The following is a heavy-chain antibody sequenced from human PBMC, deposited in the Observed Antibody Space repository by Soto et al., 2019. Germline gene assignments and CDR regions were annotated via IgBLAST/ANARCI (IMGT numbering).Heavy chain of an antibody. CDR3: VRCWGTGDGSNLGYNWLDP. CDR2: ISYDETSK. CDR1: GFTFSSYP. D-gene: IGHD1-1*01. Sequence: QVQLVESGGGVVQSGRSLRLSCAASGFTFSSYPMHWVRQAPGKGLEWVAVISYDETSKYYADSVKGRFTISRDNSKNXRXPQMNSLRAEDTAVYYCVRCWGTGDGSNLGYNWLDPWGQGTLVTVSS. J-gene: IGHJ5*02. V-gene: IGHV3-30-3*01.